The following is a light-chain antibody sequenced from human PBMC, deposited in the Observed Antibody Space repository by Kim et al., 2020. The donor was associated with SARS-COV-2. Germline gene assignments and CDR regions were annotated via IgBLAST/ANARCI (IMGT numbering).Light chain of an antibody. CDR3: QQYGSSPYT. V-gene: IGKV3-20*01. CDR1: QSVSSSY. CDR2: GAS. Sequence: EIVLTQSPGTLSLSPGERATLSCRASQSVSSSYLAWYQQKPGQAPRLLIYGASSRATGMPDRFSGSGSGTDFTLTISRLEPEDFAVYYCQQYGSSPYTFGQGTKLEI. J-gene: IGKJ2*01.